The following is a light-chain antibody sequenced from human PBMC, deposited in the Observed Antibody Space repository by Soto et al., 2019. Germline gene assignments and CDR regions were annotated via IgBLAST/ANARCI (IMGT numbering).Light chain of an antibody. J-gene: IGKJ5*01. CDR1: QSVSSSY. V-gene: IGKV3-20*01. CDR3: QQYGSSPPVT. Sequence: EIVLTQSPGTLSLSPGERATLSCRASQSVSSSYLAWYRQKPGQAPRLLIYGASGRATGIPDRFSGSGSGTDFTLTISRLEPEDFAVYYFQQYGSSPPVTFGQGTRLEIK. CDR2: GAS.